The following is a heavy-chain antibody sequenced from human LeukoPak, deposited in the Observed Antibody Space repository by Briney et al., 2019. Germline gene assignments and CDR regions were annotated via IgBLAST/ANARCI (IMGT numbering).Heavy chain of an antibody. CDR2: IKHDGSEK. CDR1: GFTFSSYW. CDR3: ARAPREWLLGYHFEY. V-gene: IGHV3-7*01. D-gene: IGHD3-3*01. J-gene: IGHJ4*02. Sequence: GGSLRLSCAASGFTFSSYWMSWVRQAPGKGLEWVANIKHDGSEKYYVDSVKGRFAISRDNGKNSLYLQMNSLRVEDMAVYYCARAPREWLLGYHFEYWGQGTLVTVSS.